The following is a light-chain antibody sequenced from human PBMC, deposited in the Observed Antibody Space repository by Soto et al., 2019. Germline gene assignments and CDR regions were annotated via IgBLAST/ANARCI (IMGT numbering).Light chain of an antibody. V-gene: IGLV2-23*02. CDR3: CSYAGSPYV. CDR2: EVS. CDR1: SSDVGSYNL. Sequence: QSALTQPASVSGSPGQSITIYCTGTSSDVGSYNLVSWYQQHPGKAPKLMIYEVSKRPSGVSNRFSGSKSGNTASLTISGLQAEDEADYYCCSYAGSPYVFGTGTKVTVL. J-gene: IGLJ1*01.